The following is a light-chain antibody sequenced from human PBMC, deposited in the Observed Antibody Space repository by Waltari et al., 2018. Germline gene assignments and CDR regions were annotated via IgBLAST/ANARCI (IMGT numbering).Light chain of an antibody. CDR1: NIGSKS. CDR2: YDS. CDR3: LVWHSTIDHQGV. V-gene: IGLV3-21*04. Sequence: SYVVTQSPSVSVAPGETARITCGGDNIGSKSVHWYQQRPGQAPVLVISYDSDRPSGSPERFSGSNSWNTATLTIIWVEAEDEADYYCLVWHSTIDHQGVFGGGTKLTVL. J-gene: IGLJ2*01.